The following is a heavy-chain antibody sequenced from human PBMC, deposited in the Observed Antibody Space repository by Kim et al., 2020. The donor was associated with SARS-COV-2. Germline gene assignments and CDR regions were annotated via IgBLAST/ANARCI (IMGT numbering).Heavy chain of an antibody. J-gene: IGHJ5*02. D-gene: IGHD3-10*01. V-gene: IGHV4-39*01. CDR3: ARSEAASITLFDP. Sequence: YHPSLKRRVTMSVDTSKNQFSLKLSSVTAADTAVYYCARSEAASITLFDPWGQGTLVTVSS.